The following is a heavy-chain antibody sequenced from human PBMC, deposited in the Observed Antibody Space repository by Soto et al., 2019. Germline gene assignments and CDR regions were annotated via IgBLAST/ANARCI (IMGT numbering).Heavy chain of an antibody. CDR2: ISYDGSNK. Sequence: QVQLVESGGGVVQPGRSLRLSCAASGFTFSSYARHWVRQAPGKGLEWVAVISYDGSNKYYADSVKGRFTISRDNSKNTLYLQMNSLRAEDTAVYYCARDPLDYYGSGSYDYYGMDVWGQGTTVTVSS. D-gene: IGHD3-10*01. J-gene: IGHJ6*02. V-gene: IGHV3-30-3*01. CDR1: GFTFSSYA. CDR3: ARDPLDYYGSGSYDYYGMDV.